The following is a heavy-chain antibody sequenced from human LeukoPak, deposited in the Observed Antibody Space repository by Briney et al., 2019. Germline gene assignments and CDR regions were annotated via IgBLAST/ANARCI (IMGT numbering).Heavy chain of an antibody. J-gene: IGHJ4*02. Sequence: GGSLRLSCAASGFTFSSYEMNWVRQAPGKGLEWVSYISRSGTTIYYADSVKGGFTISRDNAKNSLYLQMNSLRAEDTAVYYCAKDRRGGRSDFDYWGQGTLVTVSS. CDR3: AKDRRGGRSDFDY. CDR2: ISRSGTTI. D-gene: IGHD3-10*01. V-gene: IGHV3-48*03. CDR1: GFTFSSYE.